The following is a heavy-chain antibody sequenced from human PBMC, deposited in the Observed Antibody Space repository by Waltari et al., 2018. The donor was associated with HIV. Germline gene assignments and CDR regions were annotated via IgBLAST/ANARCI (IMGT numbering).Heavy chain of an antibody. D-gene: IGHD1-26*01. Sequence: EVQLMESGGGLVRSGGSMRVSCAASGFTCTNYWMSWVRQTPGKGLEWVAYIKDDGSEKYYMGSVKGRFTISRDNAKNSMFLQMNSLRAEDTAVYYCARIGTFPHNYAIDFWGQGTTVTVSS. CDR1: GFTCTNYW. CDR3: ARIGTFPHNYAIDF. J-gene: IGHJ6*02. V-gene: IGHV3-7*01. CDR2: IKDDGSEK.